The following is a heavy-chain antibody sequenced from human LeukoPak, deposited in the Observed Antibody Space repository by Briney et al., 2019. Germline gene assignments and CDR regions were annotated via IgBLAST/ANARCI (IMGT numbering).Heavy chain of an antibody. CDR2: INPNSGGT. D-gene: IGHD6-6*01. V-gene: IGHV1-2*02. CDR1: GYTFTGYY. Sequence: ASVKVSCKASGYTFTGYYMHWVRQAPGQGLEWMGWINPNSGGTNYAQKFQGRVTMTRGTSISTAYMELSRLRSDDTAVYYCARWYSSSSGNWFDPWGQGTLVTVSS. J-gene: IGHJ5*02. CDR3: ARWYSSSSGNWFDP.